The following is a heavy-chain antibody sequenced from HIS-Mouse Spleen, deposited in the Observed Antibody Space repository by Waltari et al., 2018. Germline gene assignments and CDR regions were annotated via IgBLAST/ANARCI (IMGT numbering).Heavy chain of an antibody. D-gene: IGHD6-13*01. J-gene: IGHJ2*01. CDR3: AREIPYSSSWYDWYFDL. CDR1: GGSISSRSYY. V-gene: IGHV4-39*07. Sequence: QLPLQESGPGLVKPSETLSLTCTVSGGSISSRSYYWGGLRQPPGKGLEWIGSIYYSGSTYYNPSLKSRVTISVDTSKNQFSLKLSSVTAADTAVYYCAREIPYSSSWYDWYFDLWGRGTLVTVSS. CDR2: IYYSGST.